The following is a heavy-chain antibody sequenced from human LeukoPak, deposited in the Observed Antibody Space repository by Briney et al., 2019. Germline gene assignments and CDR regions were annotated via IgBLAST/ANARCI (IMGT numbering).Heavy chain of an antibody. Sequence: SETLSLTCSVSGGSVGSSAFYWGWIRQPPGKGLEWIATTYYSGSSHYNPSLKSRVTTSVDTSKNQFSLKLSSVTAADTAVYYCARHDSYYNTLTGNWVLGKFLDWGQGTLVTVSS. D-gene: IGHD3-9*01. CDR1: GGSVGSSAFY. CDR3: ARHDSYYNTLTGNWVLGKFLD. CDR2: TYYSGSS. J-gene: IGHJ1*01. V-gene: IGHV4-39*01.